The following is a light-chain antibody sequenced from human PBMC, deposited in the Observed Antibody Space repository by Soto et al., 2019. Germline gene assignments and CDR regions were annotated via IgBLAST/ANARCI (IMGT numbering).Light chain of an antibody. CDR3: CAYVRSNALL. CDR2: EDN. Sequence: QSALTQPASVSGSPGQSITISCTGTSSDVGSYNYVSWFQQHPGKAPKLMIYEDNKRPSGVSNRFSGSKSGNTASLTISGLQAEDEADYYCCAYVRSNALLFGGGTKLTVL. V-gene: IGLV2-23*01. J-gene: IGLJ2*01. CDR1: SSDVGSYNY.